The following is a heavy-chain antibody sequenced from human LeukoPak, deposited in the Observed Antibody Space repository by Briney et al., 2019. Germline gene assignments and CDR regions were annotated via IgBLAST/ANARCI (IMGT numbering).Heavy chain of an antibody. J-gene: IGHJ4*02. CDR1: GFTFSSYW. V-gene: IGHV3-74*01. CDR3: ARDRLTGSYYGREFDY. CDR2: INSDGSST. Sequence: PGGSLRLSCAASGFTFSSYWMHWVRQAPGKGLVWVSRINSDGSSTSYADSVKGRFTISRDNAKNTLYLQMNSLRAEDTAVYYCARDRLTGSYYGREFDYWGQGTLVTVSS. D-gene: IGHD1-26*01.